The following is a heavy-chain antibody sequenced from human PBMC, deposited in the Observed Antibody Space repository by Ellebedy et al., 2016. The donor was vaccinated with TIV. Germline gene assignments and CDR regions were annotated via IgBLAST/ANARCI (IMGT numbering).Heavy chain of an antibody. CDR2: ISGSSTYL. CDR3: ARDVGPSGGTWFFDY. V-gene: IGHV3-21*01. D-gene: IGHD1-26*01. CDR1: GFTFSNYN. J-gene: IGHJ4*02. Sequence: GGSLRLSCAASGFTFSNYNMNWVSHAPGKGLEWVASISGSSTYLYYAGSVEGRFTISRDNAKNSLYLQMNSLRAEDTAVYYCARDVGPSGGTWFFDYWGQGTLVTISS.